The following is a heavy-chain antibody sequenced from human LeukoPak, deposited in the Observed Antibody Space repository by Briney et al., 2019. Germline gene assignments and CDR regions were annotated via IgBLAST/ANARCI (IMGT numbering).Heavy chain of an antibody. D-gene: IGHD1-26*01. CDR1: GGSMSNYY. CDR3: ARLWSGAPFDY. CDR2: IYYSGST. V-gene: IGHV4-59*08. J-gene: IGHJ4*02. Sequence: SETLSLTCTVSGGSMSNYYWSWIRQPPGKGLEWIWYIYYSGSTNYNPSLKSRVTISVDTSKNQFSLKLSSVTAADTAVYYFARLWSGAPFDYWGQGTLVTVSS.